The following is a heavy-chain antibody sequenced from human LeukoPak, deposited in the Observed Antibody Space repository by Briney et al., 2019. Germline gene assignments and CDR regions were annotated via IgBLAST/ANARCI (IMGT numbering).Heavy chain of an antibody. J-gene: IGHJ5*02. CDR1: GYSISSGYY. CDR2: IYHSGST. V-gene: IGHV4-38-2*02. Sequence: KPSETLSLTCAVSGYSISSGYYWGWIRQPPGKGLEWIGSIYHSGSTYYNPSLKSRVTISVDTSKNQFSLKLKSVTAADTAVYYCAREVTVVNTRAVNQYRQNWFDPWGQGTLVTVSS. CDR3: AREVTVVNTRAVNQYRQNWFDP. D-gene: IGHD3-16*02.